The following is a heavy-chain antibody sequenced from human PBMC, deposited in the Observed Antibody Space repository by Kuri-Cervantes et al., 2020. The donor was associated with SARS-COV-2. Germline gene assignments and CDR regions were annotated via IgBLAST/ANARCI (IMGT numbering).Heavy chain of an antibody. Sequence: SVKVSCKASGFTFTSSAMQWVRQARGQRLEWIGWIVVGSGNTNYAQKFQERVTITRDMSTSTAYMELSSLRSEDTAVYYCATVLMVYAIGGMDVWGQGTTVTVSS. CDR2: IVVGSGNT. V-gene: IGHV1-58*02. J-gene: IGHJ6*02. CDR3: ATVLMVYAIGGMDV. CDR1: GFTFTSSA. D-gene: IGHD2-8*01.